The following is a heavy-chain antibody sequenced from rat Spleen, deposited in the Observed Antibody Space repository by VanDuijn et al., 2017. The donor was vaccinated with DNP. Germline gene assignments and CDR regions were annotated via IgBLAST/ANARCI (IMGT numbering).Heavy chain of an antibody. J-gene: IGHJ4*01. CDR2: INTDGGST. V-gene: IGHV5-58*01. CDR1: GFTFSTYW. Sequence: EVQLVETGGGLVQPGRSLKLSCVASGFTFSTYWMFWIRQAPGKGLEWVASINTDGGSTYYPDSVKGRFTLSRENAENTIYLQMNSLRSEDTATYYCARHGEVPTRYAMDAWGQGTSVTVSS. D-gene: IGHD2-1*01. CDR3: ARHGEVPTRYAMDA.